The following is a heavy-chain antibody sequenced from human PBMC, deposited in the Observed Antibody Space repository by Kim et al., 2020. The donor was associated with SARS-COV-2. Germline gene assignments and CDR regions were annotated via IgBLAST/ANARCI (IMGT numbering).Heavy chain of an antibody. Sequence: YAASVKGRFTVAREDSRNSLYLQMGSLKTEDTAVYYCLSGPCGGTTCDRDYWGQGTLVTVSS. D-gene: IGHD2-2*01. V-gene: IGHV3-72*01. J-gene: IGHJ4*02. CDR3: LSGPCGGTTCDRDY.